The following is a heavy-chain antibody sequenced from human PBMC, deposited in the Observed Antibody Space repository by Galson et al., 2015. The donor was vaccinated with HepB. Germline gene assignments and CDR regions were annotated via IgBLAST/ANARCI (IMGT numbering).Heavy chain of an antibody. Sequence: SLRLSCAASGFTFSGYGLHWVRQAPGKGLEWVSFISYDGNNNSYIDSVRGRFTIFRDNSKNTVYLQMSSLRTEDTAVYYCARDQRASDFWSGYLRFDPWGQGTLVTVSS. J-gene: IGHJ5*02. CDR3: ARDQRASDFWSGYLRFDP. CDR1: GFTFSGYG. V-gene: IGHV3-30-3*01. D-gene: IGHD3-3*01. CDR2: ISYDGNNN.